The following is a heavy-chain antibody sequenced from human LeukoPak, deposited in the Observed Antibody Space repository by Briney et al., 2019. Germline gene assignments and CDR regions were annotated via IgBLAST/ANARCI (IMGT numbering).Heavy chain of an antibody. Sequence: GGSLRLSCAASGFSFSNYWMGWVRQAPGKGLACVANIKTDGSETYYVDSVKGRFTISRDNSKNTLYLQMNSLRAEDTAVYYCAKAAGGYDLGFDYWGQGTLVTVSS. CDR3: AKAAGGYDLGFDY. CDR2: IKTDGSET. D-gene: IGHD5-12*01. J-gene: IGHJ4*02. V-gene: IGHV3-7*03. CDR1: GFSFSNYW.